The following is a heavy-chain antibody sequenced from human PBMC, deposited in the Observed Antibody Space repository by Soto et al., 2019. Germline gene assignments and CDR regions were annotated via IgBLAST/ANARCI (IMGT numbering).Heavy chain of an antibody. CDR2: IIPIFGTA. V-gene: IGHV1-69*13. J-gene: IGHJ6*02. CDR1: GGTFSSYA. Sequence: GASVKVSCKASGGTFSSYAISWVRQAPGQGLEWMGGIIPIFGTANYAQKFQGRVTITADESTSTAYMELSSLRSEDTAVYYCARDDDILTGETVLDVWGQGTTVTVSS. CDR3: ARDDDILTGETVLDV. D-gene: IGHD3-9*01.